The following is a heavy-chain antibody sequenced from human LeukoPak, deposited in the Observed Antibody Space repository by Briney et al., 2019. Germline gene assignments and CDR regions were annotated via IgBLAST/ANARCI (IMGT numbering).Heavy chain of an antibody. CDR1: GGSVSSSFYY. V-gene: IGHV4-39*01. D-gene: IGHD5-18*01. CDR3: ARLVSSRGYSYGSMDY. CDR2: IYYSGST. Sequence: SETLSLTCTVSGGSVSSSFYYWGWIRQPPGKGLEWIGSIYYSGSTYYNPSLKSRVTVSVDTSKNQFSLHLSSVTTADTAVYYCARLVSSRGYSYGSMDYWGQGTLVTVSS. J-gene: IGHJ4*02.